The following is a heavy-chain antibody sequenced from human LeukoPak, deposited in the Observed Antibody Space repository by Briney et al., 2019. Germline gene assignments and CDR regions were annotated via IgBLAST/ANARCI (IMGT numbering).Heavy chain of an antibody. CDR1: ENTFTGYY. D-gene: IGHD1-26*01. Sequence: ASVKVSCKASENTFTGYYIHWVRQAPGQGLEWMGRINPNSGDTNYAQKFQGRVTMTTDTSTSTAYMELRSLRSDDTAVYYCAREGGVGPTAPPDYYSYQMDVWGKGTTVTVSS. CDR3: AREGGVGPTAPPDYYSYQMDV. CDR2: INPNSGDT. J-gene: IGHJ6*03. V-gene: IGHV1-2*06.